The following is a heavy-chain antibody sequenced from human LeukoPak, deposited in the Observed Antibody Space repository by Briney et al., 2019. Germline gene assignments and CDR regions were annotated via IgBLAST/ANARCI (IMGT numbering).Heavy chain of an antibody. CDR2: IYPGDSDH. J-gene: IGHJ4*02. D-gene: IGHD3-3*01. Sequence: GESLKIPCKGSGYSFPTFLIGLVPQIPGKGLEWIGIIYPGDSDHRYSPSFQGQLTICPDNSINTPHHQSSSLKTSHTPMYYCARRQFVEATYFDYWGEGSLVTV. CDR1: GYSFPTFL. CDR3: ARRQFVEATYFDY. V-gene: IGHV5-51*01.